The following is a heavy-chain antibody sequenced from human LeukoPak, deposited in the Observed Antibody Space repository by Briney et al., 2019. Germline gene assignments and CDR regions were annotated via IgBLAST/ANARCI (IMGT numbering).Heavy chain of an antibody. D-gene: IGHD3-9*01. J-gene: IGHJ2*01. CDR2: IYYSGIT. V-gene: IGHV4-59*12. CDR1: GGSISSYY. Sequence: SETLSLTCTVSGGSISSYYWSWIRQPPGKGLEWIGYIYYSGITNYNPSLKSRVTISVDTSKNQFSLKLSSVTAADTAVYCCARDILTGYWYFDPWGRGTLVTVSS. CDR3: ARDILTGYWYFDP.